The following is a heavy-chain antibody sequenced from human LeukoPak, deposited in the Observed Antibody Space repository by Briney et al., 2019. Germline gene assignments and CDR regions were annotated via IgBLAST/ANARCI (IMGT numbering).Heavy chain of an antibody. V-gene: IGHV1-2*02. J-gene: IGHJ3*02. CDR2: INPNNGGT. CDR3: ASNYNSGRSWPNGDDVFDI. D-gene: IGHD1-26*01. Sequence: GASVKVSCKASGYTFNNYDINWVRQAPGQGLEWMGWINPNNGGTNHAQKFQGRVTMTRDTSITTAYMELSRLRSDDTAVYYCASNYNSGRSWPNGDDVFDIWGQGTMVTVSS. CDR1: GYTFNNYD.